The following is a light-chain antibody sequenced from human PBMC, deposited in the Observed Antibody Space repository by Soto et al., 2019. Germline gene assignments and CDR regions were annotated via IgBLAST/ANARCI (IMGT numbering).Light chain of an antibody. Sequence: DIQMTQSPSTLSASVGDRVAITCRASQSISTFLAWYQQKPGKAPKLLFFGASSLQSGVPSRFSGSGSGTEFTLLISSLQPDDFATYYCQQYKIFPYTFGQGTRLEI. V-gene: IGKV1-5*01. J-gene: IGKJ2*01. CDR2: GAS. CDR3: QQYKIFPYT. CDR1: QSISTF.